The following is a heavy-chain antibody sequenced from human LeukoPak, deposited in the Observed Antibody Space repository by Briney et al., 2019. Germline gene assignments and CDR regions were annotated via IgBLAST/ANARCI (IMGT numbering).Heavy chain of an antibody. V-gene: IGHV3-23*01. CDR3: AKESSISPWGHLDY. CDR2: ISGSGSNT. Sequence: GGSLRLSCTASGFTFGSYAMSWVRQAPGKGLEWVSGISGSGSNTYYADSVKGRFTFSRDNSKNTLYLQMNSLRAEDTAVYYCAKESSISPWGHLDYWGQGALVTVSS. J-gene: IGHJ4*02. CDR1: GFTFGSYA. D-gene: IGHD2-2*01.